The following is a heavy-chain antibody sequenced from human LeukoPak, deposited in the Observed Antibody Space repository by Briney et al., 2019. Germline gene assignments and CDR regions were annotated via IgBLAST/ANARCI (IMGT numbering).Heavy chain of an antibody. V-gene: IGHV3-30-3*01. D-gene: IGHD4-17*01. CDR1: GFTFSSYA. Sequence: PGGSLRLSCAASGFTFSSYAMHWVRQAPGKGLEWVAVISYDGSNKYYADSVKGRFTISRDNSKDTLYLQMNSLRAEDTAVYYCAKDLVTTVTLYFHHWGQSTLVTVSS. CDR3: AKDLVTTVTLYFHH. CDR2: ISYDGSNK. J-gene: IGHJ1*01.